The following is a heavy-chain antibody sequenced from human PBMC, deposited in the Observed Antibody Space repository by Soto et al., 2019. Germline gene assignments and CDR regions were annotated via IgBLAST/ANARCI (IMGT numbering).Heavy chain of an antibody. Sequence: QVQLQESGPGLVKPSETLSLTCTVSGGSISSYYWSWIRQPPGKGLEWIGYIYYSGSTNYNPSLTSRVTISVDTSKNQFSLKLSSVTAADTAVYYCARGMWLRNAFDIWGQGTMVTVSS. V-gene: IGHV4-59*01. CDR3: ARGMWLRNAFDI. CDR1: GGSISSYY. J-gene: IGHJ3*02. D-gene: IGHD5-12*01. CDR2: IYYSGST.